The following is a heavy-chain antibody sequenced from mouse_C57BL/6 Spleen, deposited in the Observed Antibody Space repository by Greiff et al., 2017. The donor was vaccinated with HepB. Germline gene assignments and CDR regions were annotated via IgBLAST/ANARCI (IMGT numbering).Heavy chain of an antibody. CDR2: INPNNGGT. CDR3: ARSAYCRFAY. D-gene: IGHD5-1*01. J-gene: IGHJ3*01. CDR1: GYTFTDYN. Sequence: EVQLQQSGPELVKPGASVKIPCKASGYTFTDYNMDWVKQSHGKSLEWIGDINPNNGGTIYNQKFKGKATLTVDKSSSTAYMELRSLTSEDTAVYYCARSAYCRFAYWGQGTLVTVSA. V-gene: IGHV1-18*01.